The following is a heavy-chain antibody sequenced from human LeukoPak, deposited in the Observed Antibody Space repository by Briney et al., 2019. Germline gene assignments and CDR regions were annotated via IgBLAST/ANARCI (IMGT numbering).Heavy chain of an antibody. J-gene: IGHJ5*02. D-gene: IGHD6-13*01. CDR1: GYTFTSYD. CDR2: INPSGGST. V-gene: IGHV1-46*01. Sequence: ASVKVSCKASGYTFTSYDINWVRQAPGQGLEWMGIINPSGGSTSYAQKFQGRVTMTRDTSTSTVYMELSSLRSEDTAVYYCARGVLAAAGRNWFDPWGQGTLVTVSS. CDR3: ARGVLAAAGRNWFDP.